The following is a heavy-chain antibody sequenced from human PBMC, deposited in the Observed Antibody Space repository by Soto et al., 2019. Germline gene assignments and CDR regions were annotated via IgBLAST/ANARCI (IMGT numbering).Heavy chain of an antibody. CDR3: AGGFLEWLFYYYYYGMDV. J-gene: IGHJ6*02. CDR1: GGSFSGYY. D-gene: IGHD3-3*01. V-gene: IGHV4-34*01. Sequence: SETLSLTCAVYGGSFSGYYWSWIRQPPGKGLEWIGEINRSGSTNYNPSLKSRVTISVDTSKNQFSLKLSSVTAADTAVYYCAGGFLEWLFYYYYYGMDVWGQGTTVTVSS. CDR2: INRSGST.